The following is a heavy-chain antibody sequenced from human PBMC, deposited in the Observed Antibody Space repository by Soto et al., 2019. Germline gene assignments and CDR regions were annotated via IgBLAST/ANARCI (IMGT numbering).Heavy chain of an antibody. CDR3: ARGVTYYYDSSGYYRQYFDY. V-gene: IGHV1-69*06. D-gene: IGHD3-22*01. CDR2: IIPIFGTA. CDR1: GGTFSSYA. Sequence: SVKVSCKASGGTFSSYAISWVRQAPGQGLEWMGGIIPIFGTANYAQKFQGRVTITADKSTSTAYMELSSLRSEDTAVYYCARGVTYYYDSSGYYRQYFDYWGQGTLVTVSS. J-gene: IGHJ4*02.